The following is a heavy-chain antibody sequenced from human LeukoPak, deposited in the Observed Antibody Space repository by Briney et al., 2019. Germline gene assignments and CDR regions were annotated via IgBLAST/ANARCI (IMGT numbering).Heavy chain of an antibody. CDR3: ARGNTGTTRGGPFDP. Sequence: GGSLGLSCAASGFTFSSYGMHWVRQAPGKGLEWVAVIWYDGSNKYYADSVKGRFTISRDNSKNTLYLQMNSLRAEDTAVYYCARGNTGTTRGGPFDPWGQGTLVTVSS. D-gene: IGHD1-1*01. V-gene: IGHV3-33*01. CDR1: GFTFSSYG. CDR2: IWYDGSNK. J-gene: IGHJ5*02.